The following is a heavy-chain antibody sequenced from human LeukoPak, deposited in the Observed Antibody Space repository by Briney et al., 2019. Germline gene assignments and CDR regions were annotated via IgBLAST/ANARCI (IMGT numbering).Heavy chain of an antibody. D-gene: IGHD6-19*01. Sequence: GGSLRLSCEASGFTFSSHWMSWVRQAPGKGLEWVAIIKQDGSEKDYVGSVTGRFAISRDNAKNSLYLQMNSPRDEDTAVYYCARDTSAWRYGMDVWGQGTTVTVSS. J-gene: IGHJ6*02. V-gene: IGHV3-7*01. CDR3: ARDTSAWRYGMDV. CDR1: GFTFSSHW. CDR2: IKQDGSEK.